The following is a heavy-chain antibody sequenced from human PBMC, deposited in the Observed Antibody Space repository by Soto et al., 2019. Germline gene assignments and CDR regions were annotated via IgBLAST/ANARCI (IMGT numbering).Heavy chain of an antibody. J-gene: IGHJ4*02. CDR1: GDSISSYY. Sequence: SETLSLTCTVSGDSISSYYWNWVRQPPGKGLEWVGYIFYSGATNYNPSLKSRVTISADTSKKQFSLKVSSVTAADTAIYYCTSGWSFDYWGQGTQVTSPQ. D-gene: IGHD6-19*01. CDR3: TSGWSFDY. V-gene: IGHV4-59*12. CDR2: IFYSGAT.